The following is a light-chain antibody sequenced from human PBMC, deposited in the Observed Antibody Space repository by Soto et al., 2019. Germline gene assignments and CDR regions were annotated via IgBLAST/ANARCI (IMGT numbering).Light chain of an antibody. CDR1: QSVSSN. CDR3: QQHNDWPPVT. V-gene: IGKV3-15*01. J-gene: IGKJ4*01. Sequence: EIVMTQSPATLSVSPGERATLSCRASQSVSSNLAWYQQKPGQAPRLLIYGASNRATGIPARFSGSGSGTEFTLTISSLQSEDFAVYYCQQHNDWPPVTFGGGTKVEIK. CDR2: GAS.